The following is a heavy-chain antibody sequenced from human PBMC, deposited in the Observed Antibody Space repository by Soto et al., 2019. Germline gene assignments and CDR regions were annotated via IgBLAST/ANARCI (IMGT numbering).Heavy chain of an antibody. CDR3: AGALENPYFYYCLNG. CDR1: GFSFSSYG. Sequence: PGGGLRLSCAASGFSFSSYGMEWVRLAPGKGLEWVAATTYDGGIKHYVDSVKGRFTISRDNSKNTLYLQMNSLRVEDTATYYCAGALENPYFYYCLNGWGQGTTVPVSS. D-gene: IGHD1-1*01. J-gene: IGHJ6*02. CDR2: TTYDGGIK. V-gene: IGHV3-30*03.